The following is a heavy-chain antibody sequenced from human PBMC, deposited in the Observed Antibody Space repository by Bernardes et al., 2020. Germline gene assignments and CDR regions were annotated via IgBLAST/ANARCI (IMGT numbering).Heavy chain of an antibody. Sequence: GGSLRLSCAASGFTFSSYWMTWVRQAPGKGLEWVANIKQDGTEKYYVDSVKGRFLISRDNAKNSLYLLMDSLRAEDTAVYYCARPHISGGITGYLQHWGPGTLVTVSS. CDR3: ARPHISGGITGYLQH. J-gene: IGHJ1*01. CDR1: GFTFSSYW. V-gene: IGHV3-7*04. CDR2: IKQDGTEK. D-gene: IGHD2-15*01.